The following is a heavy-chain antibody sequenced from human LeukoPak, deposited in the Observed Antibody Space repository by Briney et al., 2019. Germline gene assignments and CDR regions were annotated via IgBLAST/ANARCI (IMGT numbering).Heavy chain of an antibody. CDR1: GYTFTGYY. CDR2: INPNSGGT. D-gene: IGHD3-10*01. CDR3: ARSLLLWFGED. V-gene: IGHV1-2*06. Sequence: ASVKVSCKASGYTFTGYYMHWLRQAPGQGLEWMGRINPNSGGTNYAQKFQSRVTMTRDTSISTAYMELSRLRSDDTAVYYCARSLLLWFGEDWGQGTLVTVSS. J-gene: IGHJ4*02.